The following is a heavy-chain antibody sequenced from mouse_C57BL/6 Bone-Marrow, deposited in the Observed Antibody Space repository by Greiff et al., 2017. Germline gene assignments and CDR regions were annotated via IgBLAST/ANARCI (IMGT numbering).Heavy chain of an antibody. Sequence: QVQLQQPGAELVKPGASVKLSCKASGYTFTSYWMHWVKQSSVRGLEWIGRIEPNSGGTKYNEKFKSKATLTVDKPSSTADMQLSSLTSEDSAVYYCSRSYFFIDYWGQGTSVTVSS. CDR2: IEPNSGGT. CDR3: SRSYFFIDY. D-gene: IGHD2-10*01. CDR1: GYTFTSYW. V-gene: IGHV1-72*01. J-gene: IGHJ4*01.